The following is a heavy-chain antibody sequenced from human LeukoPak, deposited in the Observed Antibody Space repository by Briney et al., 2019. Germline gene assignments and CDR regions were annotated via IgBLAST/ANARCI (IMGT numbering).Heavy chain of an antibody. CDR1: GGTFSSYA. J-gene: IGHJ5*02. V-gene: IGHV1-69*05. D-gene: IGHD4-17*01. CDR2: IIPIFGTA. CDR3: ASLSKDYGDYVESGSSWFDP. Sequence: SVKVSCEASGGTFSSYAISWVRQAPGQGLEWMGGIIPIFGTANYAQKFQGRVTITTDESTSTAYMELSSLRSEDTAVYYCASLSKDYGDYVESGSSWFDPWGQGTLVTVSS.